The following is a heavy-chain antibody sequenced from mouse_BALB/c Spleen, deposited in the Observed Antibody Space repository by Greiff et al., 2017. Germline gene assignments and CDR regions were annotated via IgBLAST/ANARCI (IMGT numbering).Heavy chain of an antibody. J-gene: IGHJ2*01. Sequence: EVQLQQSGPELEKPGASVKISCKASGYSFTGYNMNWVQQSNGKSLEWIGNIDPYYGGTSYNQKFKGKAILTVDKSSSTTYMQLKNLTSEDSAIYYCARGGDGNCVPYFDYWGQGTTLTVSS. V-gene: IGHV1-39*01. CDR2: IDPYYGGT. CDR3: ARGGDGNCVPYFDY. CDR1: GYSFTGYN. D-gene: IGHD2-1*01.